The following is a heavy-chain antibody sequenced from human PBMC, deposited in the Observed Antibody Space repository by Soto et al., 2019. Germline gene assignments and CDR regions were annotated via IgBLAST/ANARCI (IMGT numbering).Heavy chain of an antibody. CDR1: GYSFTSYW. Sequence: PGESLKISCKGSGYSFTSYWIGWVRQMPGKGLEWMGIIYPGDSDTRYSPSFQGQVTISADKSISTAYLQWSSLKASDTAMYYCARRARGYGDYVYYYYYMAVWGKGTTVTVSS. V-gene: IGHV5-51*01. J-gene: IGHJ6*03. CDR3: ARRARGYGDYVYYYYYMAV. D-gene: IGHD4-17*01. CDR2: IYPGDSDT.